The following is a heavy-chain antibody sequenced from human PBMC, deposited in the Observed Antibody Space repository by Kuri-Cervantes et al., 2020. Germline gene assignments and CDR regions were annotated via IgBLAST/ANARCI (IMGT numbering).Heavy chain of an antibody. Sequence: GGSLRLSCAASGFTFSSYAMHWVRQAPGKGLEWVAVISYDGSNKYYADSVKGRFTISRDNSKNTLYLQMNSLRAEDTAVYYCAMGPHISSSWGQGTLVTVSS. CDR1: GFTFSSYA. CDR3: AMGPHISSS. CDR2: ISYDGSNK. V-gene: IGHV3-30-3*01. J-gene: IGHJ4*02. D-gene: IGHD6-13*01.